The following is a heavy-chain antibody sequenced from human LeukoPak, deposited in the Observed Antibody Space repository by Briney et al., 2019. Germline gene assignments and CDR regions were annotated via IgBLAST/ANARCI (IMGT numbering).Heavy chain of an antibody. V-gene: IGHV3-23*01. D-gene: IGHD1-26*01. Sequence: GGSLRLSCAASGFTFKNYAMSWVRQAPGKGLEWVSAISGSGGSTYYADSVKGRFTISRDNSKNTLYLQMNTLRAEDTAVYYCAKGSGSYENNWFDPWGQGTLVTVSS. CDR2: ISGSGGST. CDR3: AKGSGSYENNWFDP. J-gene: IGHJ5*02. CDR1: GFTFKNYA.